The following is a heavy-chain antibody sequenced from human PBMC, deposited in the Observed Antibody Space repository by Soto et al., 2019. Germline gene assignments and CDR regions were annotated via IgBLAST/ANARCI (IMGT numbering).Heavy chain of an antibody. J-gene: IGHJ4*02. CDR2: MNPTVGTT. V-gene: IGHV1-69*01. CDR1: ESIFTKSG. CDR3: ARLRSDCGGGTCSGSF. Sequence: QLVQSGAEVKKPDSSVKVSCKASESIFTKSGVTWVRQAPGQGLEWMGGMNPTVGTTHYAQRFQGRLTIYVDESRTTVNMGLSNLTPDDTAVYYCARLRSDCGGGTCSGSFWGQGTLVTVAP. D-gene: IGHD2-15*01.